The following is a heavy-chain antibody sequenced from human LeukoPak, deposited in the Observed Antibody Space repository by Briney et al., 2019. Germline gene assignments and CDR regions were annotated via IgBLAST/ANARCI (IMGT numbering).Heavy chain of an antibody. J-gene: IGHJ1*01. CDR3: ARGPTTLYYYDSSGPAEYFQH. D-gene: IGHD3-22*01. Sequence: SETLSLTCAVYGGSFSGYYWSWIRQPPGKGLEWIGEINHSGSTNYNPSLKSRVTISVDTSKNQFSLKLSSVTAADTAVYYCARGPTTLYYYDSSGPAEYFQHWGQGTLVTVSS. CDR1: GGSFSGYY. CDR2: INHSGST. V-gene: IGHV4-34*01.